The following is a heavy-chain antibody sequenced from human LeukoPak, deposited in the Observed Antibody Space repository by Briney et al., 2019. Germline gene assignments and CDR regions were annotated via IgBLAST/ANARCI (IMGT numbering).Heavy chain of an antibody. D-gene: IGHD3-9*01. J-gene: IGHJ4*02. CDR1: GFTFSSYW. Sequence: GGSLRLSCAASGFTFSSYWMHWVRQAPGKGLEWVSAISGSGISTYYADSVKGRFTISRDNAKNSLYLQMNSLRAEDTAVYYCARERYSRYWGQGTLVTVSS. CDR2: ISGSGIST. CDR3: ARERYSRY. V-gene: IGHV3-21*01.